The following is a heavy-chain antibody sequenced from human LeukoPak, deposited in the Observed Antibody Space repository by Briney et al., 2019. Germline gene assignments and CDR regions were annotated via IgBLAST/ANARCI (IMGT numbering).Heavy chain of an antibody. Sequence: SQTLSLTCTVSGGSISSGGYYWSWIRQHPGKGLEWIGYIYYSGSTYYNPSLKSRVTISVDTSKNQFSLKLSSVTAADTAVYYCARTFITVVRNWFDPWGQGTLVTVSS. J-gene: IGHJ5*02. CDR3: ARTFITVVRNWFDP. D-gene: IGHD3-10*01. CDR2: IYYSGST. V-gene: IGHV4-31*03. CDR1: GGSISSGGYY.